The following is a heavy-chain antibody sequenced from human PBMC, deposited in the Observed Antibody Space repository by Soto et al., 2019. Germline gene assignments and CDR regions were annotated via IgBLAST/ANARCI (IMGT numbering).Heavy chain of an antibody. J-gene: IGHJ5*02. CDR1: GFTFRDHA. D-gene: IGHD3-22*01. CDR2: ISANGASI. Sequence: GGSLRLSCEGSGFTFRDHAMRWVRQAPGRGLEWVSAISANGASIQHADSVKGRFSVSRDNAKNTVYLQMDNLRTEDSAVYYCAKDRYYDTPGWFDPWGQGSRVTVSS. V-gene: IGHV3-23*01. CDR3: AKDRYYDTPGWFDP.